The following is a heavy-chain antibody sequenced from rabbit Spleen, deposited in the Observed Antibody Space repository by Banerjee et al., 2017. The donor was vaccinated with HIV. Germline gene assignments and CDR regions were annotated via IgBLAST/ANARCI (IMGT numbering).Heavy chain of an antibody. Sequence: QEQLVESGGGLVQPTGSLTLTCKASGFDFSGYGVSWVRQAPGKGLEWIGYIDPVFGSRYYASWVNGRFTISSHNAQNTLYLQLSSLTAADTATYFCAILAGYSDFGLWGPGTLVTVS. CDR2: IDPVFGSR. J-gene: IGHJ6*01. V-gene: IGHV1S47*01. CDR3: AILAGYSDFGL. D-gene: IGHD7-1*01. CDR1: GFDFSGYG.